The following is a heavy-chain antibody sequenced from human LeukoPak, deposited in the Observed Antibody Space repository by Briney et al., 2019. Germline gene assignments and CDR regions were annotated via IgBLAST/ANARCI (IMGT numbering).Heavy chain of an antibody. Sequence: QTGGSLRLSCAASGFTFSSYAMSWVRQAPGKGLEWVSAISGSGGSTHYADSVKGRFTISRDNSKSTLYLQMNSLRAEDTAVYYCAKCLGDGGNYYFDYWGQGTLVTVSS. CDR2: ISGSGGST. J-gene: IGHJ4*02. D-gene: IGHD4-23*01. CDR1: GFTFSSYA. V-gene: IGHV3-23*01. CDR3: AKCLGDGGNYYFDY.